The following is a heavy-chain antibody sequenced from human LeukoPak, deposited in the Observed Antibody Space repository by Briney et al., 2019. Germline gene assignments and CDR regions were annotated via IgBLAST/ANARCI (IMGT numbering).Heavy chain of an antibody. D-gene: IGHD4-17*01. J-gene: IGHJ4*02. Sequence: GGSLRLSCAASGFTFSSYEMNWVRQAPGKGLEWVSSISSSSSYIYYADSVKGRFTISRDNAKNSLYLQMNSLRAEDTAVYYCARAYGDSYYFDYWGQGTLVTVSS. CDR3: ARAYGDSYYFDY. CDR2: ISSSSSYI. V-gene: IGHV3-21*01. CDR1: GFTFSSYE.